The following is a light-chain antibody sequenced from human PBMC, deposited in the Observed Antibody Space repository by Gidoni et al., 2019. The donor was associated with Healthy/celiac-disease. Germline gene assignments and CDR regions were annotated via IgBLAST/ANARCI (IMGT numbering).Light chain of an antibody. CDR2: GAP. V-gene: IGKV3-15*01. J-gene: IGKJ4*01. CDR3: HQYRNWPSLT. CDR1: QAINSN. Sequence: EVVMTQSPAIVSVSPGDTATLSCRASQAINSNLAWYQQRPGQAPRLLIYGAPTRANVIPARFSGSGSGTEFTLTISSLQFEDFAVYYCHQYRNWPSLTFGGGTKVDIK.